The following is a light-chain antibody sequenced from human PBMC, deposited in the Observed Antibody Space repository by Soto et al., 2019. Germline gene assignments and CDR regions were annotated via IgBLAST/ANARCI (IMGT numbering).Light chain of an antibody. J-gene: IGLJ3*02. CDR2: GNS. Sequence: QSVLTQPPSVSGAPGQRDTISFTGSSSDIGEGYDVRWYQQLPGTAPNLLIYGNSNRSSGVPHRFSGSKSGTSASLAITGLLAEDGADYYCMSYDSSLSSLMFGGGTKLTVL. CDR1: SSDIGEGYD. CDR3: MSYDSSLSSLM. V-gene: IGLV1-40*01.